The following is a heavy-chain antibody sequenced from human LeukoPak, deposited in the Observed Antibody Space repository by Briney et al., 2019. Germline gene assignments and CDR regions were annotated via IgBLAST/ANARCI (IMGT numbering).Heavy chain of an antibody. CDR1: GDSVSSTSAA. CDR2: TYYRYKWYN. CDR3: ARSGADIDY. Sequence: SQTLSLTCAISGDSVSSTSAAGIWIRESPSRALEWLGRTYYRYKWYNEYAVSVKSQLTINPDTSKNQFSLQLNSVTPEDTAVYYCARSGADIDYWGQGTLVTVSS. J-gene: IGHJ4*02. V-gene: IGHV6-1*01. D-gene: IGHD3-10*01.